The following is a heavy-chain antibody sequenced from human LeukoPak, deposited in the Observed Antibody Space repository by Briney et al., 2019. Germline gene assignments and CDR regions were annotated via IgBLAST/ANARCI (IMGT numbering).Heavy chain of an antibody. Sequence: GGSLRLSCAASGFTVSSNYMSWVRQAPGKGLEWVGFIRSKAYGGTTEYAASAKGRFTISRDDSKSIAYLQMNSLKTEDTAVYYCTRGDPTATHYYYGMDVWGQGTTVTVSS. V-gene: IGHV3-49*04. CDR3: TRGDPTATHYYYGMDV. CDR1: GFTVSSNY. J-gene: IGHJ6*02. D-gene: IGHD2-2*01. CDR2: IRSKAYGGTT.